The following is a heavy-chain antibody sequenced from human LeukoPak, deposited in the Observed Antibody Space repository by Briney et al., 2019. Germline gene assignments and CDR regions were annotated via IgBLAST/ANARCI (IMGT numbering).Heavy chain of an antibody. CDR1: GFTFSNYA. D-gene: IGHD3-10*01. Sequence: GGSLRLSCAASGFTFSNYAMSWVRQAPGKGLEWVSSISDSGGSTYYADSVKGRFTISRDNSKNTLYLQMNSLRAEDTAVYYCASRLYGSGSSNWGQGTLVTVSS. CDR3: ASRLYGSGSSN. V-gene: IGHV3-23*01. J-gene: IGHJ4*02. CDR2: ISDSGGST.